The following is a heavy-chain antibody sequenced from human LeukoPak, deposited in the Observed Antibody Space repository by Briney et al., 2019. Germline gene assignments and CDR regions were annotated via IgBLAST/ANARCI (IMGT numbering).Heavy chain of an antibody. D-gene: IGHD3-9*01. J-gene: IGHJ6*02. CDR1: GYTFTSYG. Sequence: EASVKVSCKASGYTFTSYGISWVRQAPGQGLEWMGWISAYNGNTNYAQKLQGRVTMTTDTSTSTAYMELRSLRSGDTAVYYCAREYPYYDILTDRGMDYYYGMDVWGQGTTVTVSS. V-gene: IGHV1-18*01. CDR2: ISAYNGNT. CDR3: AREYPYYDILTDRGMDYYYGMDV.